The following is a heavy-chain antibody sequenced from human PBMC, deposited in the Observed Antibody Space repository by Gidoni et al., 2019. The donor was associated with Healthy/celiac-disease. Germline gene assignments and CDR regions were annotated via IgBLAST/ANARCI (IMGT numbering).Heavy chain of an antibody. CDR3: AKDIPATIFSSSPNGMDV. J-gene: IGHJ6*02. V-gene: IGHV3-9*01. D-gene: IGHD3-3*01. CDR1: GFTFDDYA. CDR2: IRWNSGSI. Sequence: EVQLVESGGGLVQPGSSLSLSCAASGFTFDDYAMHWVRQAPGKGLVWVSGIRWNSGSIGDADSVKGRFTISRDNAKNSLYLQMNSLRAEDTALYYCAKDIPATIFSSSPNGMDVWGQGTTVTVSS.